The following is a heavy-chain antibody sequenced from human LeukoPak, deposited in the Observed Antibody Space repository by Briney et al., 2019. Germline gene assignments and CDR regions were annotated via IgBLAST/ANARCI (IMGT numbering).Heavy chain of an antibody. CDR2: INHSGST. D-gene: IGHD6-13*01. J-gene: IGHJ4*02. V-gene: IGHV4-34*01. Sequence: SETLSLTCAVYGGSFSGYYWSWIRQPPGKGLEWIGEINHSGSTNYNPSLKSRVTISVDTSKNQFSLKLSSVTAADTAVYYCARSQSSSSWHPWDYWGQGTLVTVSS. CDR1: GGSFSGYY. CDR3: ARSQSSSSWHPWDY.